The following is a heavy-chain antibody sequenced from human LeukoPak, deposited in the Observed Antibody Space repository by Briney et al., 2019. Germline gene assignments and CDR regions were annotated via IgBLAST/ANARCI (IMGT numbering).Heavy chain of an antibody. CDR1: GFSFSTYS. V-gene: IGHV3-21*01. Sequence: PGGSLRLSCAASGFSFSTYSMNWVRQAPGKRLEWISSMSSSNSYIYYAESVKGRFTISRDNAKNSLYLQMNSLRAEDTAVYYCASEGIGNDAFDIWGQGTMVTVSS. D-gene: IGHD2/OR15-2a*01. CDR2: MSSSNSYI. J-gene: IGHJ3*02. CDR3: ASEGIGNDAFDI.